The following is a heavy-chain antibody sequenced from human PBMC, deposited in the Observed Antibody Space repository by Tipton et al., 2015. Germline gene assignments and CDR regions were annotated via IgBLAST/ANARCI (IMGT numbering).Heavy chain of an antibody. CDR1: ADSISNYY. D-gene: IGHD3-22*01. CDR2: IYYSGST. V-gene: IGHV4-59*04. Sequence: TLSLTCTFSADSISNYYWSWIRQPPGKGLEWIGFIYYSGSTYYNPSLKSRVTISVDTSQNHFSLRLSSVTAADTAVYYCARHGISSYHTSAYPSDYWGPGILVTVSS. CDR3: ARHGISSYHTSAYPSDY. J-gene: IGHJ4*02.